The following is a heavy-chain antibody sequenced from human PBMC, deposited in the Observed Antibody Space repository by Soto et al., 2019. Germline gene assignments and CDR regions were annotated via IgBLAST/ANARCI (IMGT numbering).Heavy chain of an antibody. CDR3: ASQSSEWLLFAS. V-gene: IGHV3-66*04. Sequence: PGGSLRLSCAASGFTVSSNYMSWVRQAPGKGLEWVSDVYSGSTTNYADSVKGRFTISRDNSKNTVYLQMNSLRAEDTAVYYCASQSSEWLLFASWGQGTLVTVSS. CDR2: VYSGSTT. J-gene: IGHJ4*02. D-gene: IGHD5-12*01. CDR1: GFTVSSNY.